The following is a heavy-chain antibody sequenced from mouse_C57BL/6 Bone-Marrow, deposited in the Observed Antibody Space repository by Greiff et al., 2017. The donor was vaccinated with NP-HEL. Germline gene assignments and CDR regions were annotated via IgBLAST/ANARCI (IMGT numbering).Heavy chain of an antibody. CDR2: ISDGGSYT. CDR3: ARGDYDDYAMDY. D-gene: IGHD2-4*01. J-gene: IGHJ4*01. CDR1: GFTFSSYA. V-gene: IGHV5-4*01. Sequence: EVQLVESGGGLVKPGGSLKLSCAASGFTFSSYAMSWVRQTPEKRLEWVATISDGGSYTYYPDNVKGRFTISRDNAKNNLYLQMSHLKSEDTAMYYCARGDYDDYAMDYWGQGTSVTVSS.